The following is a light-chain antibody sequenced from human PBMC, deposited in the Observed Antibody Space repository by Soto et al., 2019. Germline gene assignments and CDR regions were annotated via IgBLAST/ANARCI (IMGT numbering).Light chain of an antibody. J-gene: IGKJ1*01. CDR3: LQYVSSPWT. V-gene: IGKV3-20*01. CDR1: QTVGGRY. Sequence: EIVLTQSAATLSLSLGERATLSCRASQTVGGRYLAWFQQKPGQTPRLLIYGASTRAAGVPDRFSGSGSGTDFSLTFNRLEPEDFAVYYCLQYVSSPWTFGQGTKVEV. CDR2: GAS.